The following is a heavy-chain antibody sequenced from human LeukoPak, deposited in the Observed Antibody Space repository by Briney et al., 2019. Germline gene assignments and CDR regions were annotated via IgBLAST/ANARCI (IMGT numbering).Heavy chain of an antibody. CDR2: ISYDGSNK. CDR3: ATPITMVRGVSTDY. D-gene: IGHD3-10*01. J-gene: IGHJ4*02. CDR1: GFTFSSYA. V-gene: IGHV3-30*04. Sequence: GGSLRLSCAASGFTFSSYAMHWVRQAPGKGLEWVAVISYDGSNKYYADSVKGRFTISRDNSKNTLYLQMNSLRAEDTAVYYCATPITMVRGVSTDYWGQGTLVTVSS.